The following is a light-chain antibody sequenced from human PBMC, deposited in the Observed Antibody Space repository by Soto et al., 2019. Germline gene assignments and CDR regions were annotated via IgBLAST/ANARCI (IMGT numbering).Light chain of an antibody. CDR3: NSYTTSNTIL. J-gene: IGLJ1*01. V-gene: IGLV2-14*03. Sequence: QSALTQPASVSGSPGQAITVSCSGTSSDIGAHNFVSWYQQHPRKAPKLIIYEVINRPSVVSDRFSGSKSGNTASLTISGLQSEYDADYYCNSYTTSNTILFGSGTKVTGL. CDR2: EVI. CDR1: SSDIGAHNF.